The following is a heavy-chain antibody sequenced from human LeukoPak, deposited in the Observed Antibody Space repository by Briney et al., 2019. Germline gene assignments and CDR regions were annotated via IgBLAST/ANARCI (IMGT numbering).Heavy chain of an antibody. CDR1: GYTFTSYY. D-gene: IGHD5-24*01. Sequence: GASVKVSCKASGYTFTSYYMHWVRQAPGQGLEWMGIINPGGGSTSYAQKFQGRVTMTSDTSARTVYMELSSLSSEDTAIYYCARIRDGYNDAYDIWGQGTVVTVPS. CDR2: INPGGGST. CDR3: ARIRDGYNDAYDI. J-gene: IGHJ3*02. V-gene: IGHV1-46*01.